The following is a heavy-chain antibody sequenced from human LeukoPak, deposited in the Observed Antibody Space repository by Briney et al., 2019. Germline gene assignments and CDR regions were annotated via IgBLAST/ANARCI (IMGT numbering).Heavy chain of an antibody. J-gene: IGHJ6*04. CDR3: ARDQWFMYV. D-gene: IGHD3-22*01. CDR2: IYTSGST. Sequence: SETLSLTCTVSGGSLSSYYWSWLRQPAGKGLEWIGRIYTSGSTKYNPCLKRRVTMSVDTSKNRFALKLSSVTAADTAVYYCARDQWFMYVWGKGTTVTVSS. CDR1: GGSLSSYY. V-gene: IGHV4-4*07.